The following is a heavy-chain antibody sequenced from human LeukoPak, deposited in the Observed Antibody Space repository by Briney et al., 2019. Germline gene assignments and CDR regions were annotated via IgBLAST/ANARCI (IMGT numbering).Heavy chain of an antibody. CDR3: AGDSAEQWLAPPLFDP. J-gene: IGHJ5*02. CDR2: ISGSGGST. Sequence: GGSLRLSCAASGFTFSSYAMSWVRQAPGKGLEWVSAISGSGGSTYYADPVKGRFTISRDNSKNTLYLQMNSLRAEDTAVYYCAGDSAEQWLAPPLFDPWGQGTLVTVSS. V-gene: IGHV3-23*01. CDR1: GFTFSSYA. D-gene: IGHD6-19*01.